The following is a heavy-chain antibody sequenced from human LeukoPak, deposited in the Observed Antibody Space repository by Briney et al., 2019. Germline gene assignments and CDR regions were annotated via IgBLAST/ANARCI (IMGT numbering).Heavy chain of an antibody. CDR1: GYTFTSYD. J-gene: IGHJ4*02. V-gene: IGHV1-18*01. Sequence: ASVKVSCKASGYTFTSYDINWVRQATGQGLEWMGWISAYNGNTNYAQKLQGRVTMTTDTSTSTAYMELRSLRSDDTAVYYCALTGYSGSYSPRGPFDYWGQGTLVTVSS. CDR3: ALTGYSGSYSPRGPFDY. CDR2: ISAYNGNT. D-gene: IGHD1-26*01.